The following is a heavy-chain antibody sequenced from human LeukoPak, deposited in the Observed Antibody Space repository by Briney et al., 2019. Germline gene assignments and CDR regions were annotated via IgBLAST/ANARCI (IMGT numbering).Heavy chain of an antibody. Sequence: SGTLSLTCTVSGGSISTYDYYWGWIRQPPGRGLEWIGNIFHIGSTYYNPSLKSRVSMSVDTSKSQFSLKLSSVSAADTAVYYCATQDGAAGGGYYYYGMDVWGQGTTVTVSS. V-gene: IGHV4-39*01. D-gene: IGHD1-26*01. CDR2: IFHIGST. CDR1: GGSISTYDYY. CDR3: ATQDGAAGGGYYYYGMDV. J-gene: IGHJ6*02.